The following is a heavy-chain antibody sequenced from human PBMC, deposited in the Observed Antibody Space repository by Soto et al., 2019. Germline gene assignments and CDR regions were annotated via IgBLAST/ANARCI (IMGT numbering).Heavy chain of an antibody. CDR2: LYNTGST. V-gene: IGHV4-59*01. CDR3: ARVPGDFWSGYYSWFDP. Sequence: SETLSLTCTVSGGSISRYYWSWIRQPPGKGLEWIGYLYNTGSTIYNPSLKSRVTISVDTSKNQFSLKLNSVTAADTAVYYCARVPGDFWSGYYSWFDPWGQGTLVTVSS. D-gene: IGHD3-3*01. J-gene: IGHJ5*02. CDR1: GGSISRYY.